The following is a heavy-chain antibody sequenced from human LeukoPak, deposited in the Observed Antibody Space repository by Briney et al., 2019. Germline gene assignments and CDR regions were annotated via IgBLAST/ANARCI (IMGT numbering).Heavy chain of an antibody. J-gene: IGHJ6*03. CDR3: ARGRVSSSTWYRTYYYYFYMDV. CDR1: DDSITMYN. V-gene: IGHV4-59*01. D-gene: IGHD1-1*01. Sequence: SETLSLTCTVSDDSITMYNWSWIRQPPREGLEWIGYVYHTGSTTFNPSLNGRVSISRDTSKNLFSLRLWSVTSADTAVYFCARGRVSSSTWYRTYYYYFYMDVWGKGTTVTVSS. CDR2: VYHTGST.